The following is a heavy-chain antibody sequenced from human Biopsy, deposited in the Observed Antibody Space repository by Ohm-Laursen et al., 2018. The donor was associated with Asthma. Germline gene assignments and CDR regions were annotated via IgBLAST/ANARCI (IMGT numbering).Heavy chain of an antibody. CDR1: GFMFRSFG. Sequence: SLRLSCTASGFMFRSFGMHWVRQAPGKGLEWVAVITFDGSTQHYGDSVKGRFTISRDNSKNMLFLQMNSLRAEDTAVYYCPRDTLGYYFDIWGQGTLVTVSS. V-gene: IGHV3-30*03. D-gene: IGHD3-9*01. CDR2: ITFDGSTQ. CDR3: PRDTLGYYFDI. J-gene: IGHJ4*02.